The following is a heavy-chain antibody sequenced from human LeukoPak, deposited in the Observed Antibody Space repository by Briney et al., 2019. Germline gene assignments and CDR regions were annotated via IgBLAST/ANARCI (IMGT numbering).Heavy chain of an antibody. J-gene: IGHJ3*02. CDR1: GYTFTAYY. D-gene: IGHD4-23*01. V-gene: IGHV1-2*02. Sequence: GASVKVSCKPSGYTFTAYYIHGVRQPPGQGLEWVAWINPSSGGANYAQKFQGRVTMTRDTSITTAYLELSSLRSDDTAVYYCARGPPSTVLTPDDAFDIWGHGTVVTVSS. CDR3: ARGPPSTVLTPDDAFDI. CDR2: INPSSGGA.